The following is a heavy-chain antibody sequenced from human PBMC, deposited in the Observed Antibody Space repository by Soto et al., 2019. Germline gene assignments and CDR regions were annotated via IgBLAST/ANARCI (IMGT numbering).Heavy chain of an antibody. CDR3: ARVERGTATTVVDAFDI. J-gene: IGHJ3*02. V-gene: IGHV4-34*01. CDR2: MSHSGGT. D-gene: IGHD1-1*01. Sequence: QVQLQQWGAGLLKPSETLSLTCAVYGGFVSSGSYYWSWIRQPPGKGLEWIGEMSHSGGTHFNRSLKSGVTIAVDTSKNQFTLKMSSVTAADTALYYCARVERGTATTVVDAFDIWGPGTMVTVSS. CDR1: GGFVSSGSYY.